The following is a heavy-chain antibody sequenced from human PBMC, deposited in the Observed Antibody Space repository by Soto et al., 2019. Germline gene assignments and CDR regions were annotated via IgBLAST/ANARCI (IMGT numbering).Heavy chain of an antibody. CDR3: ARGSRYCTNGVCYTDNWFDP. CDR2: MNPNSGNT. Sequence: ASVKVSCKASGYTFTGYYMHWVRQATGQGLEWMGWMNPNSGNTGYAQKFQGRVTMTRNTSISTAYMELSSLRSEDTAVYYCARGSRYCTNGVCYTDNWFDPWGQGTLVTVSS. J-gene: IGHJ5*02. CDR1: GYTFTGYY. D-gene: IGHD2-8*01. V-gene: IGHV1-8*02.